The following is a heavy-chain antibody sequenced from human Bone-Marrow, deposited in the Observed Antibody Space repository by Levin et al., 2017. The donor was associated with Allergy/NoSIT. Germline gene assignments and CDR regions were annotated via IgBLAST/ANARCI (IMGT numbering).Heavy chain of an antibody. D-gene: IGHD5-12*01. CDR1: GITVSSNY. CDR2: LFSDGTT. CDR3: ARDLVAQDAFGI. Sequence: GESLKISCAASGITVSSNYMSWVRQAPGKGLEWVSVLFSDGTTRYADSVKGRFTISIDNSKDTLYLEMKSLRAEDTAMYYCARDLVAQDAFGIWGQGTMVTGAS. J-gene: IGHJ3*02. V-gene: IGHV3-66*01.